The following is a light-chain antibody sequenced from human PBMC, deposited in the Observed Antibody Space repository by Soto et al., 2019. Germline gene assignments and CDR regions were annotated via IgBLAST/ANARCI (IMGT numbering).Light chain of an antibody. V-gene: IGKV2-30*02. J-gene: IGKJ1*01. CDR1: RSLLQTNGNTS. CDR2: EVS. Sequence: DIVMTQSPLSLPVTTGEPASISFRSSRSLLQTNGNTSLKWFQQRPGQSPRRLIFEVSNRDSGVPDRFCGSASGTDFTLKISRVEAEDVGVYYCMQGTHWPHTFGQGTKVDIK. CDR3: MQGTHWPHT.